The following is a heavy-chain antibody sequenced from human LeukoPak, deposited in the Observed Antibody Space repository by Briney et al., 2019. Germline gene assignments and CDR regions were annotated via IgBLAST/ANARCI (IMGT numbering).Heavy chain of an antibody. Sequence: ASVKVSCKASGYTFTYYYMHWVRQAPGQGLEWMGIINPSGGSTSYAQKFQGRVTMTRDTSTSTVYMELRSLRSEDTAVYYCARDNDILTGYYIGSSNGMDVWGQGTTVTVSS. V-gene: IGHV1-46*01. CDR3: ARDNDILTGYYIGSSNGMDV. J-gene: IGHJ6*02. CDR2: INPSGGST. CDR1: GYTFTYYY. D-gene: IGHD3-9*01.